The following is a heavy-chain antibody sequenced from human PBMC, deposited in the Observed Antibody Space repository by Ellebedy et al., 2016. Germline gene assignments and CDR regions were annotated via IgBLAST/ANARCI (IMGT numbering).Heavy chain of an antibody. V-gene: IGHV3-74*01. Sequence: GESLKISCAASGFTFSSFWMHWVRQAPGQGLLWVSRIKSDGTTRDFADSVRGRFIISRDNAKNTLYLQMNSLRAEDTAVYYCARASVSGGSYFDYWGQGTLVTVSS. D-gene: IGHD3-16*01. CDR2: IKSDGTTR. J-gene: IGHJ4*02. CDR3: ARASVSGGSYFDY. CDR1: GFTFSSFW.